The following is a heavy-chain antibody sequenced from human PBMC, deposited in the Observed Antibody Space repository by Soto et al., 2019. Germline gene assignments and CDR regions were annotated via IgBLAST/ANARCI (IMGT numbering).Heavy chain of an antibody. D-gene: IGHD7-27*01. CDR3: ARGPRNWGVDY. CDR1: AYTFTSYD. V-gene: IGHV1-8*01. Sequence: QVQLVQSGAEVKKPGASVKVSCKAAAYTFTSYDINWVRQATGQDFEWMGWMNPNNGNTAYAQKFQGRVTMPRDTPKSTAFVELSSLTSEDTAVYYCARGPRNWGVDYWGQGTLVTVSS. J-gene: IGHJ4*02. CDR2: MNPNNGNT.